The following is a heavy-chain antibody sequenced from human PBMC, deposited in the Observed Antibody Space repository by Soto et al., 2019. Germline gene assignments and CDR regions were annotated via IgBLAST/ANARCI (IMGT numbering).Heavy chain of an antibody. CDR2: ISRDGSTM. J-gene: IGHJ4*02. D-gene: IGHD2-21*01. Sequence: QVQLVESGGGVVQPGRSLRLSCAASGVTLSNFGIHWVRQAPGKGLEWVAVISRDGSTMFYAESVKGRFTISRDSSKNTLYLQMNSLRAEDTAVYHCVGEVASGYWGQGTLVTVSS. CDR3: VGEVASGY. CDR1: GVTLSNFG. V-gene: IGHV3-30*03.